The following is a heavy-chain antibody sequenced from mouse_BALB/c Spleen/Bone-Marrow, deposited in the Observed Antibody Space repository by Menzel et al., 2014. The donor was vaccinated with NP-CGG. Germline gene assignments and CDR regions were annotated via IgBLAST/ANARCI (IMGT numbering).Heavy chain of an antibody. J-gene: IGHJ4*01. D-gene: IGHD2-10*02. V-gene: IGHV3-8*02. CDR2: ISYSGIT. Sequence: VQLQQSGPSLVKPSQTLSLTCSVTGDSITSGYWNWIRKFPGNKLEYMGYISYSGITYYNPSLKSRISITRDTSKNQYYLQLNSVTTEDTATYFCARLEEGYGNYEGYYYALVYWGQGTSVTVSS. CDR3: ARLEEGYGNYEGYYYALVY. CDR1: GDSITSGY.